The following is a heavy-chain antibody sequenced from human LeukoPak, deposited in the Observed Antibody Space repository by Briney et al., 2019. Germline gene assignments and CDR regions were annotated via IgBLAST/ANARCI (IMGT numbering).Heavy chain of an antibody. J-gene: IGHJ4*02. V-gene: IGHV1-69*05. CDR1: GGTFISYA. Sequence: SVKVSYKASGGTFISYAISWVGQAPGQGGEGRGGIIPIFGTAHYAQKFQGRVTITTDESTRTAYMELSSLRSEDTAVYYCARDLVLRGGRMGYYFDYWGQGTLVTVSS. D-gene: IGHD6-6*01. CDR2: IIPIFGTA. CDR3: ARDLVLRGGRMGYYFDY.